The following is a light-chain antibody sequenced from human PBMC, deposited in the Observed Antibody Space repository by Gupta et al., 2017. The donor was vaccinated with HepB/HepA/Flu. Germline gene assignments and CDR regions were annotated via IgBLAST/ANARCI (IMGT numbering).Light chain of an antibody. CDR2: NVS. CDR3: SSYTRNDNYV. V-gene: IGLV2-14*03. Sequence: QSALTQPASVSGSPGQSITISCTGTSSDVGAYSYVSWYQHHPGKAPILMIYNVSNRPSGVCFRVSGSRSGTTASLTMSELEAEDESYYDSSSYTRNDNYVFGTGTKVTVL. J-gene: IGLJ1*01. CDR1: SSDVGAYSY.